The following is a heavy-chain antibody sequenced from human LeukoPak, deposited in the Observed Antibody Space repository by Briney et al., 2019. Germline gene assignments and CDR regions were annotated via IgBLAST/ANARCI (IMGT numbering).Heavy chain of an antibody. D-gene: IGHD2-2*01. CDR2: IYYSGST. CDR1: GGSISSYY. J-gene: IGHJ4*02. V-gene: IGHV4-59*01. CDR3: ARERRYCSSTSCYRDGFDY. Sequence: SETLSLTCTVSGGSISSYYWSWIRQPPGKGLEWIGYIYYSGSTNYNPSLESRVTISVDTSKNQFSLKLSSVTAADTAVYYCARERRYCSSTSCYRDGFDYWGQGTLVTVSS.